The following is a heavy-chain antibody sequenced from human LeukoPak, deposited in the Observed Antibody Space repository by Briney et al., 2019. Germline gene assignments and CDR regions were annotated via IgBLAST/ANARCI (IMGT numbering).Heavy chain of an antibody. CDR1: GFPFSTYS. Sequence: GGSLRLSCVASGFPFSTYSMNWVRQAPGKGLEWVSSISSSSSYIYYADSVKGRFTISRDNAKNSLYLQMNSLRAEDTALYYCAKGGRRDGYNTYYFDYWGQGTLVTVSS. V-gene: IGHV3-21*04. D-gene: IGHD5-24*01. J-gene: IGHJ4*02. CDR2: ISSSSSYI. CDR3: AKGGRRDGYNTYYFDY.